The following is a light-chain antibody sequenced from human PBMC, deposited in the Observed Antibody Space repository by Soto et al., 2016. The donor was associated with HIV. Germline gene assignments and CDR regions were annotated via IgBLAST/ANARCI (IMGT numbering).Light chain of an antibody. CDR3: QSSDSSGSYRV. V-gene: IGLV3-25*03. CDR2: KDT. Sequence: SYELTQPPSVSVSPGQTARITCSGDTLPKQYAYWYQQKPGQAPVVVVYKDTERPSGIPERFPGSSSGTTVTLTISGVQAGDEADYYCQSSDSSGSYRVFGGGTKLSVL. J-gene: IGLJ2*01. CDR1: TLPKQY.